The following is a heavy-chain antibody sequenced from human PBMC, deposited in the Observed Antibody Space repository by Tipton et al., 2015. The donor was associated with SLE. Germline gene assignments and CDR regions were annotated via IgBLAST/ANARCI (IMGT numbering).Heavy chain of an antibody. D-gene: IGHD6-13*01. CDR2: IYYSGST. CDR3: ARGTGQQLADFDY. J-gene: IGHJ4*02. V-gene: IGHV4-39*01. CDR1: GGSISSSSYY. Sequence: TLSLTCTVSGGSISSSSYYWGWIRQPPGKGLEWIGSIYYSGSTYYNPSLKSRVTISVDTSKNQFSLKLNSVTPEDTAVYYCARGTGQQLADFDYWGQGTLVTVSS.